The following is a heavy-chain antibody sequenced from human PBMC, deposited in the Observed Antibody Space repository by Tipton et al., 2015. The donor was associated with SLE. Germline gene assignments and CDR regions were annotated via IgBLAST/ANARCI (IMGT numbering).Heavy chain of an antibody. CDR2: IYYSGST. CDR3: ARGYYYFDY. V-gene: IGHV4-59*12. Sequence: TLSLTCTVSGGSISSYYWSWIRQPPGKGLEWIGYIYYSGSTYYNPSLKSRVTISVDTSKNQFSLKLSSVTAADTAVYYCARGYYYFDYWGQGTLVTVSS. CDR1: GGSISSYY. J-gene: IGHJ4*02. D-gene: IGHD3-10*01.